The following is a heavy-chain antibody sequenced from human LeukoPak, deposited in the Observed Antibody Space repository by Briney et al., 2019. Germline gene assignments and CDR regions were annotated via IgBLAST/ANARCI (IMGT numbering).Heavy chain of an antibody. V-gene: IGHV3-23*01. J-gene: IGHJ4*02. CDR2: ISDSGGTT. D-gene: IGHD1-26*01. Sequence: GGSLRLSCAASGFTFSSYAMSWVRQAPGKGLEWVSVISDSGGTTYYADSVKGRFTISRDNSKNTLFLQMNSLRAEDTAVYYCAKQGYWERYFDYWGQGTLVTVSS. CDR1: GFTFSSYA. CDR3: AKQGYWERYFDY.